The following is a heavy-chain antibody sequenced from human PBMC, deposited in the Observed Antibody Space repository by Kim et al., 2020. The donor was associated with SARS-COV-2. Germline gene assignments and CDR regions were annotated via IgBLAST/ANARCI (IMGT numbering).Heavy chain of an antibody. Sequence: GGSLRLSCAASGFTFSGSVVHWVRQASGRGLEWVGRIRSKANSYATAYAASVKGRFTISRDDSKNTAYLEMNSLKTEDAAVYYCTGLVVLPAASVTGIPYWGQRSLVTVSS. V-gene: IGHV3-73*01. CDR2: IRSKANSYAT. CDR1: GFTFSGSV. D-gene: IGHD2-2*01. CDR3: TGLVVLPAASVTGIPY. J-gene: IGHJ4*02.